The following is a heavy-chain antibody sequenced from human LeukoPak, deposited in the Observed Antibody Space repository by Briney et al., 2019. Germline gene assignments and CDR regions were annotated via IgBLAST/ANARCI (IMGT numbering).Heavy chain of an antibody. CDR3: ATLTVATSFDY. J-gene: IGHJ4*02. CDR2: ISSSGTTT. Sequence: GGSLRLSCAASGFSFSVYEMHWVRQAPGKGLAWISDISSSGTTTYYADSVKGRFTISRDNAKNSLYLQMNSLRAEDTAVYYCATLTVATSFDYWGQGTLVTVSS. CDR1: GFSFSVYE. V-gene: IGHV3-48*03. D-gene: IGHD4-17*01.